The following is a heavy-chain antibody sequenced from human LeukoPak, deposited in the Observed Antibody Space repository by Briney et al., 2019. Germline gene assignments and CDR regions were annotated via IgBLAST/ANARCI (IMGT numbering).Heavy chain of an antibody. D-gene: IGHD5-18*01. CDR2: IYYSGST. CDR3: ARGYSYGYFDY. J-gene: IGHJ4*02. Sequence: SETLSLTCTVSGGSISSYYWSWIRQPPGKGLEWIGYIYYSGSTNYNPSLKSRVTISVDTFKNQFSLKLSSVTAADTAVYYCARGYSYGYFDYWGQGTLVTVSS. V-gene: IGHV4-59*08. CDR1: GGSISSYY.